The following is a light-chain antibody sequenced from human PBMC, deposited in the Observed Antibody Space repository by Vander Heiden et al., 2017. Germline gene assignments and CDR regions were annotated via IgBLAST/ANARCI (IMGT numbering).Light chain of an antibody. CDR1: RPNIGNNY. V-gene: IGLV1-47*01. CDR3: AAWDDSLSGWV. J-gene: IGLJ3*02. CDR2: TNN. Sequence: QSVLTQPPSASGTTGQRVIISCSGSRPNIGNNYVHWYQQFPGTAPKLLIYTNNQPPSGVPDRFSGSKSGTSASLAISGLRSEDEADYYCAAWDDSLSGWVFGGGTKLTVL.